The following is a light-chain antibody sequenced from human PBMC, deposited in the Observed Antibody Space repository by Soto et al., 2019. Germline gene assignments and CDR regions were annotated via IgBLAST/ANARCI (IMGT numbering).Light chain of an antibody. V-gene: IGKV1-39*01. CDR3: QQTYSSPRT. CDR2: GAS. J-gene: IGKJ1*01. CDR1: QGIAIY. Sequence: DIQITHSPSSLSASVGDRVTITCRSSQGIAIYLNWYQQGPGKAPKLLIYGASSLQSGVPSRFNGSGSGTDFTLTISDLQPEDFATYYCQQTYSSPRTLGQGTKVDIK.